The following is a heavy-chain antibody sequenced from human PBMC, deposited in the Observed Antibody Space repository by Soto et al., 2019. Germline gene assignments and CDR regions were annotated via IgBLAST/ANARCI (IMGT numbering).Heavy chain of an antibody. CDR3: ARDSPMIGAFDI. J-gene: IGHJ3*02. CDR2: ISHSGST. Sequence: QLQLQESGSGLVKPSQTLSLTCAVSGGSISSGGYSWSWSRQPPGKGLEWIGYISHSGSTYYNPYLKSRXXIXVXXSKNQFSLKLSSVTAADTAVYYCARDSPMIGAFDIWGQGTMVTVSS. D-gene: IGHD3-16*01. CDR1: GGSISSGGYS. V-gene: IGHV4-30-2*01.